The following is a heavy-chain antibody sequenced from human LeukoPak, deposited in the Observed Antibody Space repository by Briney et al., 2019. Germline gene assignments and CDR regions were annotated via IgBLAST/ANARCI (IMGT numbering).Heavy chain of an antibody. J-gene: IGHJ3*02. CDR3: ARAPNYDFWSGYYNGAFDI. D-gene: IGHD3-3*01. CDR1: GFTFSSYS. CDR2: ISSSSSTI. Sequence: PGGSLRLSCAASGFTFSSYSMNWVRQAPGKGLEWGSYISSSSSTIYYADSVKGRFTISRDNAKNSLYLQMNSLRAEDTAVYYCARAPNYDFWSGYYNGAFDIWGQGTMVTVSS. V-gene: IGHV3-48*01.